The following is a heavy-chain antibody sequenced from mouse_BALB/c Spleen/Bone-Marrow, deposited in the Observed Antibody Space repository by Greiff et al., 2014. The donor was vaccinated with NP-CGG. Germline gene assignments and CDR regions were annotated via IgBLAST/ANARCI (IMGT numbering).Heavy chain of an antibody. CDR3: VRRVQLDY. CDR2: ISSGGSYT. CDR1: GFAFSSYD. Sequence: EVKLMESGGGLVKPGGSLKLSCAASGFAFSSYDMSWVRQTPEKRLEWVATISSGGSYTYYPDSVEGRFTISRDNARNTLYLQMSSLRSEDTALYYCVRRVQLDYWGQGTTLTVSS. J-gene: IGHJ2*01. V-gene: IGHV5-9*02.